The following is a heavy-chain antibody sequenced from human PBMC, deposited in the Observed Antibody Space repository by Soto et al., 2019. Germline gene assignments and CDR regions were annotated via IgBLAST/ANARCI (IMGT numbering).Heavy chain of an antibody. CDR2: ISSSGRTK. V-gene: IGHV3-48*03. CDR3: AKSQFPMIVVVIFDY. J-gene: IGHJ4*02. D-gene: IGHD3-22*01. CDR1: GITFSTYE. Sequence: PGGSLRLSCVASGITFSTYEVNWVRQAPGKGLEWVSYISSSGRTKYYADSVKGRFTISRDDAKNSVYLQMNSLRAEDAALYYCAKSQFPMIVVVIFDYWGQGTLVTVSS.